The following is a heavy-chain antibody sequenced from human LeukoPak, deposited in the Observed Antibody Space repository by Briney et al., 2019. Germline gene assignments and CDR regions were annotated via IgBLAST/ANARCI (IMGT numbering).Heavy chain of an antibody. J-gene: IGHJ4*02. V-gene: IGHV4-59*01. CDR3: ARATDEYYFDY. CDR2: IYYSGST. Sequence: PSETLSLTCTVSGGSISSYYWSWIRQPPGKGLEWIGYIYYSGSTNYNPSLKSRVTISVDTSKNQFSLKLSSVTAADTAVYYCARATDEYYFDYWGQGTMVTVSS. CDR1: GGSISSYY. D-gene: IGHD1-1*01.